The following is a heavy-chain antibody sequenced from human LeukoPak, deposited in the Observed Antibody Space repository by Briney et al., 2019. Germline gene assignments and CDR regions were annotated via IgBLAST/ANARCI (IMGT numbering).Heavy chain of an antibody. J-gene: IGHJ6*03. V-gene: IGHV1-2*02. CDR1: GYTFTGYY. CDR3: ARVVPAATDYYYYYMDV. CDR2: INPNSGGT. D-gene: IGHD2-2*01. Sequence: ASVKVSCKASGYTFTGYYMHWVRQAPGQGLEWMGWINPNSGGTNYAQKFQGRVTMTRDTSISTAYVELSRLRSDDTAVYYCARVVPAATDYYYYYMDVWGKGTTVTVSS.